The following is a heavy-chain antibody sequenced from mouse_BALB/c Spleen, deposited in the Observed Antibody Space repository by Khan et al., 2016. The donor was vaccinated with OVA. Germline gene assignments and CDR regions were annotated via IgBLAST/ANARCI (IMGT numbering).Heavy chain of an antibody. CDR1: GYTFINYW. CDR3: TRRGLRGDVDY. D-gene: IGHD1-1*01. Sequence: QVQLQQSGAELAKPGASVKMSCKASGYTFINYWILWVKQRPGQGLEWIGYINPSTGYNEYNQNFKDKATLTADKSSSTAYMQLSSLTSEDSAVYYCTRRGLRGDVDYWGQGTTLTVSS. CDR2: INPSTGYN. J-gene: IGHJ2*01. V-gene: IGHV1-7*01.